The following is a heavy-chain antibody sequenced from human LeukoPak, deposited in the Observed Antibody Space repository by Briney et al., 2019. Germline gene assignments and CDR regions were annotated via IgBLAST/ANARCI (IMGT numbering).Heavy chain of an antibody. CDR3: ARDGYSSSWYDYYFDY. CDR1: GFTFSSYS. J-gene: IGHJ4*02. D-gene: IGHD6-13*01. CDR2: ISSSSSTI. Sequence: PGGSLRLSCAASGFTFSSYSMNWVRQAPGKGLEWVSYISSSSSTIYYADSVKGRFTISRDNAKNSLYLQMNSLRDEDTAVYYCARDGYSSSWYDYYFDYWGQGTLVTVSS. V-gene: IGHV3-48*02.